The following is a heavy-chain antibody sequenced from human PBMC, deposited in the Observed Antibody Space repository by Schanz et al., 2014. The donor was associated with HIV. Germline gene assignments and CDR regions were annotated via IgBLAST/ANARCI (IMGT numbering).Heavy chain of an antibody. V-gene: IGHV3-21*04. CDR3: AKGLWFGELLSNYYYYGMDV. J-gene: IGHJ6*02. Sequence: VQLVESGGGVVQPGRSLRLSCAGSGLTFSGYSMNWVRQAPGKGLEWVSSISSGSTYIFYADSVKGRFTISRDNSKNTLYLQMNSLRAEDTAVYYCAKGLWFGELLSNYYYYGMDVWGQGTTVTVSS. D-gene: IGHD3-10*01. CDR2: ISSGSTYI. CDR1: GLTFSGYS.